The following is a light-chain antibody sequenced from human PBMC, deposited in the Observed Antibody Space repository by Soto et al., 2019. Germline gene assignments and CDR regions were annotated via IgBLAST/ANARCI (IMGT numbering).Light chain of an antibody. CDR1: SSDVWSYNL. Sequence: SVLTQPASVSGSPGQSITISCTGTSSDVWSYNLVSWYQQHPGKAPKLMIYEGSKRPSGVSNRFSGSKSGNTASLTISGLQAEDEADYYCCSYAGSSTFVYVFGTGTKVTVL. CDR3: CSYAGSSTFVYV. V-gene: IGLV2-23*03. CDR2: EGS. J-gene: IGLJ1*01.